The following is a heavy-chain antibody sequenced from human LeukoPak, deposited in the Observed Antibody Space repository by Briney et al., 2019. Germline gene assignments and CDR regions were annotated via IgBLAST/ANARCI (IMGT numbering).Heavy chain of an antibody. Sequence: GGSLRLSCEVTGFTFADYWMNWVRQAPGKGPEWVASIRQDGSEKTYVDSVKGRFTISRDNTKNSLSLQLNGLRAEDTAVYYCARDGTAAGLYFDLWGQGTLVTVSS. J-gene: IGHJ4*01. D-gene: IGHD6-13*01. CDR1: GFTFADYW. V-gene: IGHV3-7*01. CDR3: ARDGTAAGLYFDL. CDR2: IRQDGSEK.